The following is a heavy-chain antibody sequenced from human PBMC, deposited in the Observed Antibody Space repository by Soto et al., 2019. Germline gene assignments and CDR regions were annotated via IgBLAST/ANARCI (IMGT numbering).Heavy chain of an antibody. CDR1: GGSFSGYY. V-gene: IGHV4-34*01. D-gene: IGHD6-6*01. Sequence: SETLSLTCAVYGGSFSGYYWSWIRQPPGKGLEWIGEINHSGSTNYNPSLKSRVTISVDTSKNQFSLKLSSVTAADTAVYYCARRPASHIAARHFDYWGQGTLVTVSS. J-gene: IGHJ4*02. CDR2: INHSGST. CDR3: ARRPASHIAARHFDY.